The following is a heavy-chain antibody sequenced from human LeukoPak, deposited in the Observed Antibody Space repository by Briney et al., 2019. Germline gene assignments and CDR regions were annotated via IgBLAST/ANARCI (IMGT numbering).Heavy chain of an antibody. CDR2: IYPGDSDT. J-gene: IGHJ5*02. CDR1: GYSFTSYW. CDR3: ARSAGSNWFGP. Sequence: GESLKISCKGSGYSFTSYWIAWVRPMPGKGLDWMGIIYPGDSDTRYSPSFQGQVTISADKSIDTAYLQWSSLKASDTALYYCARSAGSNWFGPWGQGTQVTVSS. V-gene: IGHV5-51*01.